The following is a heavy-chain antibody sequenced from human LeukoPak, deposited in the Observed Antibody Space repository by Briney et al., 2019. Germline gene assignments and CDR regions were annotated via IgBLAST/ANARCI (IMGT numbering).Heavy chain of an antibody. D-gene: IGHD2-2*01. CDR2: INPNTGGT. CDR1: GYTFTGYL. V-gene: IGHV1-2*02. Sequence: ASVKVSCKTSGYTFTGYLMHWVRQAPGQGLEWMGWINPNTGGTNYAQKVQGRVTMTRDTSISTAYMELSRLRSDDTAVYFCAPTSVSYFDYWGKGTLVTVS. J-gene: IGHJ4*02. CDR3: APTSVSYFDY.